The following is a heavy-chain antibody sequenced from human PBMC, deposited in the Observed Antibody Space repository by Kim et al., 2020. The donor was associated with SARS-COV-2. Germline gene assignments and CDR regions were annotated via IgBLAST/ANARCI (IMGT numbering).Heavy chain of an antibody. CDR3: ARGRDIVVVPAVTGDY. D-gene: IGHD2-2*01. CDR1: GYTFTSYY. J-gene: IGHJ4*02. CDR2: INPSGGST. V-gene: IGHV1-46*01. Sequence: ASVKVSCKASGYTFTSYYMHWVRQAPGQGLEWMGIINPSGGSTSYAQKFQGRVTMTRYTSTSTVYMELSSLRSEDTAVYYCARGRDIVVVPAVTGDYWGQGTLVTVSS.